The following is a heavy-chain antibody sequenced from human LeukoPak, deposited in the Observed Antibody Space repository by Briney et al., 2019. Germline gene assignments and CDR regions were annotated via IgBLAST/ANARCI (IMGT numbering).Heavy chain of an antibody. J-gene: IGHJ4*02. CDR2: ISSSSSYI. D-gene: IGHD2-2*01. CDR1: GFTFSSYS. V-gene: IGHV3-21*01. Sequence: GGSLRLSCAASGFTFSSYSMNWVRQAPGKGLEWVSSISSSSSYICYADSVKGRFTISRDNAKNSLYLQMNSLRAEDTAVYYCARAPPYCSSTSCTSDYWGQGTLVTVSS. CDR3: ARAPPYCSSTSCTSDY.